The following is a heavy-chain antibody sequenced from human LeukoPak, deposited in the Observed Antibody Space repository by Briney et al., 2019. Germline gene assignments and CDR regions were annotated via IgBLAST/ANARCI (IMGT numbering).Heavy chain of an antibody. J-gene: IGHJ4*02. CDR3: ARAFRGPYYYDSSGSFDY. Sequence: GASVKVSCKASGGTFSSYAISWVRQAPGQGLEWMGGIIPIFGTANYAQKFQGRVTITTDESTNTAYMELSSLRSEDTAVYYCARAFRGPYYYDSSGSFDYWGQGTLVTVSS. CDR2: IIPIFGTA. CDR1: GGTFSSYA. V-gene: IGHV1-69*05. D-gene: IGHD3-22*01.